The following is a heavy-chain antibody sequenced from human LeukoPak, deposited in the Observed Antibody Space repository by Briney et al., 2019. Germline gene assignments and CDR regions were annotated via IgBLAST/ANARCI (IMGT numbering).Heavy chain of an antibody. CDR1: GFTFSNYA. V-gene: IGHV3-48*04. Sequence: GGSLRLSCAASGFTFSNYAMDWVRQAPGKGLEWVSYISSSGTTIYYADSVKGRFTISRDNAKNSLYLQMNSLRAEDTAVYYCASSYYTISGLLDYWGQGTLVTVSS. D-gene: IGHD3-22*01. J-gene: IGHJ4*02. CDR2: ISSSGTTI. CDR3: ASSYYTISGLLDY.